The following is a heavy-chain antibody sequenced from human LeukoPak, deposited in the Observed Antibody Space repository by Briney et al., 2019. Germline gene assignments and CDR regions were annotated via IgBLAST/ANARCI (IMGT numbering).Heavy chain of an antibody. CDR3: ARGADTGYSSDS. CDR1: GFTFSSYW. J-gene: IGHJ5*02. D-gene: IGHD6-19*01. CDR2: IKQDGSER. V-gene: IGHV3-7*01. Sequence: GGSLRLSCAASGFTFSSYWMSWVRQGPGKGLEWLANIKQDGSERYYVDSVKGRFTISRDNAKNSLYLQMNSLRAEDTAVYYCARGADTGYSSDSWGQGTLVTVSS.